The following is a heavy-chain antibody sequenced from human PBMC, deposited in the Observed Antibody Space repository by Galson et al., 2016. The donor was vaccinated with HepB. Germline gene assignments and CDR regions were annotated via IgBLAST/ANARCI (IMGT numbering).Heavy chain of an antibody. CDR1: GLSFSYVW. CDR3: RVVVTPQGVDY. D-gene: IGHD2-21*02. Sequence: SLRLSCAASGLSFSYVWMSWVRQAPGKGLEWVGRIKSKTDGGTIDYAAPVKGRFSISRDDSKMTVFLQMNRLRTEDIDVYYCRVVVTPQGVDYWGQGTLVTVSS. V-gene: IGHV3-15*01. CDR2: IKSKTDGGTI. J-gene: IGHJ4*02.